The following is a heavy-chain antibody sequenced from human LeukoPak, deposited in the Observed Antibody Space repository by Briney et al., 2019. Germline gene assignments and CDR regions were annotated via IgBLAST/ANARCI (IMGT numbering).Heavy chain of an antibody. CDR3: ARHLSSIASSPNY. CDR1: GYSFSSYW. CDR2: IYPRDSRT. D-gene: IGHD2-2*01. J-gene: IGHJ2*01. Sequence: ESRKISCKGYGYSFSSYWIAWVHQAPGKGLEWMGVIYPRDSRTTYSPSFQGQVTISADKSITTAYLQWSSLKASDTAMYYCARHLSSIASSPNYGGRATLATVSS. V-gene: IGHV5-51*07.